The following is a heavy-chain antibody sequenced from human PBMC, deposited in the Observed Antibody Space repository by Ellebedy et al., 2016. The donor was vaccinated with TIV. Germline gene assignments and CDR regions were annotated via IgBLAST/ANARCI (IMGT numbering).Heavy chain of an antibody. V-gene: IGHV3-7*01. CDR2: IKKDGSEK. CDR3: SRHTDYALDY. J-gene: IGHJ4*02. D-gene: IGHD4-17*01. Sequence: PGGSLRLSCAASGFTFSSYGMHLVRQAPGKGRECVANIKKDGSEKSYVDSVKGRFTISRDNAKNSLYLKMNSLRAEDTAVYYCSRHTDYALDYWGQGALVTVSS. CDR1: GFTFSSYG.